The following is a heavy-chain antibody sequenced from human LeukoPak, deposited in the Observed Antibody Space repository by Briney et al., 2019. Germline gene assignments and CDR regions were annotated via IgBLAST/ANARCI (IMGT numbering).Heavy chain of an antibody. V-gene: IGHV4-30-4*01. Sequence: PSQTLSLTCTVSGGSSSSGDYYWSWIRQPPGKGLEWIGYIYYSGSTYYNPSLKSRVTISVDTSKNQFSLKLSSVTAADTAVYYCARSYYGSGSGAFDYWGQGTLVTVSS. CDR2: IYYSGST. CDR3: ARSYYGSGSGAFDY. D-gene: IGHD3-10*01. J-gene: IGHJ4*02. CDR1: GGSSSSGDYY.